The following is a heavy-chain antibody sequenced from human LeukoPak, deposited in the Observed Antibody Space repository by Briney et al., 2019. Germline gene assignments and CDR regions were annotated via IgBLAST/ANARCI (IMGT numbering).Heavy chain of an antibody. CDR2: IYTSGST. V-gene: IGHV4-61*02. CDR1: GGSISCGSYY. CDR3: ARTSYGRDDAFDI. J-gene: IGHJ3*02. D-gene: IGHD4-17*01. Sequence: SETLSLMCTVSGGSISCGSYYWRWIRQPAGKGLEWIGRIYTSGSTNYNPSLKSRVTISVDTSKNQFSLKLSSVTAADTAVYYCARTSYGRDDAFDIWGQGTMVTVSS.